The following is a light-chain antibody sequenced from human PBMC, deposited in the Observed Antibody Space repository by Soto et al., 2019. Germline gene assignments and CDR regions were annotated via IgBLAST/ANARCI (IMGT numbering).Light chain of an antibody. CDR3: CSYAGSSTLSYV. CDR2: EAT. V-gene: IGLV2-23*01. J-gene: IGLJ1*01. CDR1: RSDVGSYGL. Sequence: QSALTQPASVSGSPGQSITISCTGTRSDVGSYGLVSWYHQLPGKAPELVIYEATKRPSGVSNRFSGSKSGNTASLTISGLQAEDEADYYCCSYAGSSTLSYVFGTGTKLTVL.